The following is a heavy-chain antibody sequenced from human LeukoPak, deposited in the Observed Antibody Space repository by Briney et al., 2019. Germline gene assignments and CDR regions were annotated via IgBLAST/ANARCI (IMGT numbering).Heavy chain of an antibody. J-gene: IGHJ4*02. CDR3: ARDSCGGDCRDY. CDR2: ISSSSSYI. CDR1: GFTFSSYS. D-gene: IGHD2-21*01. V-gene: IGHV3-21*01. Sequence: GGSLRLSCAASGFTFSSYSMNWVRQAPRKGLEWVSSISSSSSYIYYADSVKGRFTISRDNAKNSLYLRMNSLRAEDTAVYYCARDSCGGDCRDYWGQGTLVTVSS.